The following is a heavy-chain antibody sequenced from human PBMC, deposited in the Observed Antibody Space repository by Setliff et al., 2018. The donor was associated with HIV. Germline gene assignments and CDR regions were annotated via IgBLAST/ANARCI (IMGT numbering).Heavy chain of an antibody. CDR1: GDSVNDRSYF. Sequence: ETLSLTCTVSGDSVNDRSYFWGWIRQPPGKGLEWIGTFYYNGDSRYNPSLKSRVTISVDTSKNQFSLNLNSVTAADTAVYYCARWMVVPRDSYYNYYYMDVWGKGTTVTVSS. D-gene: IGHD3-22*01. V-gene: IGHV4-39*01. J-gene: IGHJ6*03. CDR2: FYYNGDS. CDR3: ARWMVVPRDSYYNYYYMDV.